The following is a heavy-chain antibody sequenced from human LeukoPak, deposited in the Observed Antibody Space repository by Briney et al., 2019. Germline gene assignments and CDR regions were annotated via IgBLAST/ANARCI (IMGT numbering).Heavy chain of an antibody. J-gene: IGHJ4*02. CDR2: ISAYNGNT. D-gene: IGHD3-22*01. Sequence: ASVKVSCKASGYTFTSYGISWVRQAPGQGPEWMGWISAYNGNTNYAQKLQGRVTMTTDTSTSTAYMELRSLRSDDTAVYYCARFRLNYYDSSGYEGYFDYWGQGTLVTVSS. CDR3: ARFRLNYYDSSGYEGYFDY. CDR1: GYTFTSYG. V-gene: IGHV1-18*01.